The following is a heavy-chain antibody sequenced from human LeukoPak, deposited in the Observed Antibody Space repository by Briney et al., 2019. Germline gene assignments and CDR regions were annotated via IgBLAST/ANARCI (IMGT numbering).Heavy chain of an antibody. CDR3: ARLNYYYDSSGYPQGYYFDY. Sequence: SETLSLTCTVSGGSISSGGYYWGWIRQPPGKGLEWIGSIYYSGSTYYNPSLKSRVTISVDTSKNQFSLKLSSVTAADTAVYYCARLNYYYDSSGYPQGYYFDYWGQGTLVTVSS. J-gene: IGHJ4*02. CDR1: GGSISSGGYY. D-gene: IGHD3-22*01. CDR2: IYYSGST. V-gene: IGHV4-39*07.